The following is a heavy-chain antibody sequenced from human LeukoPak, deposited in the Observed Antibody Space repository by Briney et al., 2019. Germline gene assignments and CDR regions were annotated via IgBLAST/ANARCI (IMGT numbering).Heavy chain of an antibody. CDR1: GGSMSSYY. CDR2: IYYTGST. D-gene: IGHD6-19*01. V-gene: IGHV4-59*08. CDR3: ASGIAVAGTGAFDI. Sequence: SETLSLTCSVSGGSMSSYYWSWIRQPPGKGLEWIGYIYYTGSTNHNPSLKGRVTILADTSKNQFSLKLSSVTAADTAVYYCASGIAVAGTGAFDIWGQGTMVTVSS. J-gene: IGHJ3*02.